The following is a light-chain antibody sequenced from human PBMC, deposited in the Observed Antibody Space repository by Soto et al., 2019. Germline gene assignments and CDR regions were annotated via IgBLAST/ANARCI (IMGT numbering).Light chain of an antibody. J-gene: IGKJ4*01. Sequence: EIVLTQSPATLSLSPGERATLSCRASQSVSIFLAWYQQKPGQAPRLLIYDASNRATGIPARFSGSGSGTDFTLTIGSLEPEDSAVYYCQQRYNWPPLTFGGGTKVDI. CDR2: DAS. V-gene: IGKV3-11*01. CDR3: QQRYNWPPLT. CDR1: QSVSIF.